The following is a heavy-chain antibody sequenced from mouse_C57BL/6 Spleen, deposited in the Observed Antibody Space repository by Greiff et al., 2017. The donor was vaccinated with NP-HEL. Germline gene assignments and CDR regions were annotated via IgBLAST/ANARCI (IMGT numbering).Heavy chain of an antibody. D-gene: IGHD3-1*01. Sequence: EVKLMESGGGLVQPGGSLSLSCAASGFTFTDYYMSWVRQPPGKALEWLGFIRNKANGYTTEYSASVKGRFTISRDNSQSILYLQMNALRAEDSATYYGARYQLPLYAMDYWGQGTSVTVSS. CDR3: ARYQLPLYAMDY. J-gene: IGHJ4*01. V-gene: IGHV7-3*01. CDR1: GFTFTDYY. CDR2: IRNKANGYTT.